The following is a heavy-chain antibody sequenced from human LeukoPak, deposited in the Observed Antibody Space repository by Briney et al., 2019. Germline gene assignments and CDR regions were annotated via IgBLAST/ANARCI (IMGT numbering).Heavy chain of an antibody. CDR3: ASLLWYSSALLS. V-gene: IGHV3-23*01. J-gene: IGHJ5*02. CDR2: ISGSGGST. Sequence: GGSLRLSCAASGFTFSSYAMSWVRQAPGKGLEWVSAISGSGGSTYYADSVKGRFTISRDNSKNTLYLQMNSLRAEGTAVYYCASLLWYSSALLSWGQGTLVTVSS. D-gene: IGHD6-19*01. CDR1: GFTFSSYA.